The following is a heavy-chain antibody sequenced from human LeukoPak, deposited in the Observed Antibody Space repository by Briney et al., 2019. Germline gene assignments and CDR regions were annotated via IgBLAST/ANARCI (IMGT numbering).Heavy chain of an antibody. CDR3: ARGVGEYTNGHFDF. Sequence: PGGSLRLSCAASGFTFSTYAMTWVRQAPGKGLEWVSSISKSGGSTYDTDSVRGRFAISRDNSKNTLYLQMNRLRAEGTALYYCARGVGEYTNGHFDFWGQGTLVTVSS. J-gene: IGHJ4*02. CDR1: GFTFSTYA. CDR2: ISKSGGST. D-gene: IGHD2-8*01. V-gene: IGHV3-23*01.